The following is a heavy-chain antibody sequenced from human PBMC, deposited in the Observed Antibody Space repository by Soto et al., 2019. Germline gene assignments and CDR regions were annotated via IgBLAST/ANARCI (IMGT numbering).Heavy chain of an antibody. CDR1: GGSISSGDYY. CDR2: IYYSGST. CDR3: AREANYYDSSGYINWFDP. J-gene: IGHJ5*02. Sequence: PSETLSLTCTVSGGSISSGDYYWSWIRQPPGKGLEWIGYIYYSGSTYYNPSLKSRVTLSVDTSKNQFSLKLSSVTAVDTAVYYCAREANYYDSSGYINWFDPWGQGTLVTVSS. V-gene: IGHV4-30-4*01. D-gene: IGHD3-22*01.